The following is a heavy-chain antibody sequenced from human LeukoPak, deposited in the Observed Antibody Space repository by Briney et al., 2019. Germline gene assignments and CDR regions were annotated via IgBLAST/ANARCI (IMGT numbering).Heavy chain of an antibody. V-gene: IGHV4-39*06. Sequence: PSETLSLTCTVSGGSISSSSYYWGWIRQPPGKGLEWIGSIYYSGSTYYNPSLKSRVTISVDTSKNQFPLKLSSVTAADTAVYYCARDVGAGRKVIYYYGSGSYQHWGQGTLVTVSS. CDR1: GGSISSSSYY. D-gene: IGHD3-10*01. CDR2: IYYSGST. J-gene: IGHJ4*02. CDR3: ARDVGAGRKVIYYYGSGSYQH.